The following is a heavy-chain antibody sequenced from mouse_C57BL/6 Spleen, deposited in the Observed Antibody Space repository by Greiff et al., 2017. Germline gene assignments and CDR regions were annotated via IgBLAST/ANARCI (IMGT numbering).Heavy chain of an antibody. D-gene: IGHD1-1*01. CDR2: INPYNGDT. Sequence: EVQLQESGPELVKPGDSVKISCKASGYSFTGYFMNWVMQSHGKSLEWIGRINPYNGDTFYNQKFKGKATLTVDKSSITAHMELRSLTSEDSAVYYCARNYYGSSWAMDYWGQGTSVTVSS. J-gene: IGHJ4*01. CDR3: ARNYYGSSWAMDY. V-gene: IGHV1-20*01. CDR1: GYSFTGYF.